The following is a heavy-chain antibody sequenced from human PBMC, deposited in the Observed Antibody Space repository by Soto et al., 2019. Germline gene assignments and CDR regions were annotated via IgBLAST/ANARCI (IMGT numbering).Heavy chain of an antibody. CDR1: GGTFSSYT. Sequence: SVKVSCKASGGTFSSYTISWVRQAPGQGLEWMGRIIPILDIANYAQKFQGRVTITADKSTSTAYMELSSLRSEDTAVYYCTTFGGVIVQNWFDPWGQGTLVTVSS. CDR3: TTFGGVIVQNWFDP. V-gene: IGHV1-69*02. CDR2: IIPILDIA. D-gene: IGHD3-16*02. J-gene: IGHJ5*02.